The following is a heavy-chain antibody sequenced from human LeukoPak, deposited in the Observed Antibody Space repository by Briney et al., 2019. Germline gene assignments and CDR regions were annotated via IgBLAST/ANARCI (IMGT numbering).Heavy chain of an antibody. CDR1: GGSISSPHFY. CDR2: IHHSGST. CDR3: ARDLTIPYGDYFWFDP. J-gene: IGHJ5*02. Sequence: PSETLSLTCTVSGGSISSPHFYWSWIRQPPGKGLKWIGEIHHSGSTNYNPSLKSRVTISIDTSKNQFSLKLSSVTAADTAVYYCARDLTIPYGDYFWFDPWGQGTLVTVSS. D-gene: IGHD4-17*01. V-gene: IGHV4-39*07.